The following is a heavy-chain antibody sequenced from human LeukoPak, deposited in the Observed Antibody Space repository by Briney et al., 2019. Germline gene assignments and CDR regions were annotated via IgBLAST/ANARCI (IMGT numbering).Heavy chain of an antibody. Sequence: ASVKVSCKASGGTFSSYAISWVRQAPGQGLEWMGGIIPIFGTANCAQKFQGRVTITADESTSTAYMELSSLRSEDTAVYYCARGWPYSSGWPEYFQHWGQGTLVTVSS. CDR3: ARGWPYSSGWPEYFQH. J-gene: IGHJ1*01. D-gene: IGHD6-19*01. CDR1: GGTFSSYA. V-gene: IGHV1-69*13. CDR2: IIPIFGTA.